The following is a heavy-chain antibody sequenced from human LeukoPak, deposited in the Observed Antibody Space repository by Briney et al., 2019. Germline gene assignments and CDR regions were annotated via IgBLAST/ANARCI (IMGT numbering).Heavy chain of an antibody. CDR1: GFTFSSYS. CDR3: ARDRRYSGSYFGNFDY. D-gene: IGHD1-26*01. Sequence: GGSLRLSCAASGFTFSSYSMNWVRQAPGKGLEWVSYISSSSTIYYADSVKGRFTISRDNAKNSLYLQMNSLRAEDTAVYYCARDRRYSGSYFGNFDYWGQGTLVTVSS. V-gene: IGHV3-48*01. J-gene: IGHJ4*02. CDR2: ISSSSTI.